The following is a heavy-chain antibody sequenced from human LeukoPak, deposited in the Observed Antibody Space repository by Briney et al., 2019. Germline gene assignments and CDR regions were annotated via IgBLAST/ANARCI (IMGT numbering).Heavy chain of an antibody. CDR3: ARARYDSSGYYYEVDY. CDR2: INPSGGST. D-gene: IGHD3-22*01. CDR1: GYTFTSYY. V-gene: IGHV1-46*01. J-gene: IGHJ4*02. Sequence: VASVKVSCKASGYTFTSYYKHLVRQAPGQGLEWMGIINPSGGSTSYAQKFQGRVTMTRDTSTSTVYMELSSLRSEDTAVYYCARARYDSSGYYYEVDYWGQGTLVTVSS.